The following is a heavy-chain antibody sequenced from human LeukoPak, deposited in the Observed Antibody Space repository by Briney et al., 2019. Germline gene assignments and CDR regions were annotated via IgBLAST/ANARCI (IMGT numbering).Heavy chain of an antibody. D-gene: IGHD3-22*01. CDR2: ISSSSSTI. J-gene: IGHJ4*02. CDR1: GFTFSSYA. V-gene: IGHV3-48*01. CDR3: ARDWYYYDSSGYSSINFDY. Sequence: PGGSLRLSCAASGFTFSSYAMSWVRQAPGKGLEWVSYISSSSSTIYYADSVKGRFTISRDNAKNSLYLQMNSLRAEDTAVYYCARDWYYYDSSGYSSINFDYWGQGTLVTVSS.